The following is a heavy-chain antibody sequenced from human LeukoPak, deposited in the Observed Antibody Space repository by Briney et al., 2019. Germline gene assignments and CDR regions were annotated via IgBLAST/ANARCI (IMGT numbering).Heavy chain of an antibody. CDR2: IYPGDSDP. J-gene: IGHJ4*02. D-gene: IGHD3-10*01. V-gene: IGHV5-51*01. CDR3: ARLQFGGSADLWYYFDY. Sequence: GESLKISCKGSGYSFTSYWIGWVRQMPGKGLEWMGIIYPGDSDPRYSPSFQGQVTISADKSISTAYLQWSSLKASDTAMYYCARLQFGGSADLWYYFDYWGQGTLVTVSS. CDR1: GYSFTSYW.